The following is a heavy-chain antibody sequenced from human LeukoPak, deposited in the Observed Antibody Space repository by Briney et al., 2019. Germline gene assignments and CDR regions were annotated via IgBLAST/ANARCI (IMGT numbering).Heavy chain of an antibody. J-gene: IGHJ4*02. CDR3: AREDPPDILTGMGPFDY. CDR2: IDPSDSYT. Sequence: GESLKISCKGSGYSFTSYWTSWVRQMPGKGLEWMGRIDPSDSYTNYSPSFQGHVTISADKSISTAYLQWSSLKASDTAMYYCAREDPPDILTGMGPFDYWGQGTLVTVSS. CDR1: GYSFTSYW. D-gene: IGHD3-9*01. V-gene: IGHV5-10-1*01.